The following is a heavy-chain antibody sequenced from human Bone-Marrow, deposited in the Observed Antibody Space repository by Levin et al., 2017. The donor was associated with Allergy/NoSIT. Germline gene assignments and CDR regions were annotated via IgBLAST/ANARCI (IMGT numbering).Heavy chain of an antibody. CDR3: ARVRQQLVLGYFDY. CDR2: MNPNSGNT. J-gene: IGHJ4*02. Sequence: GESLKISCKASGYTFTSYDINWVRQATGQGLEWMGWMNPNSGNTGYAQKFQGRVTMTRNTSISTAYMELSSLRSEDTAVYYCARVRQQLVLGYFDYWGQGTLVTVSS. CDR1: GYTFTSYD. V-gene: IGHV1-8*01. D-gene: IGHD6-13*01.